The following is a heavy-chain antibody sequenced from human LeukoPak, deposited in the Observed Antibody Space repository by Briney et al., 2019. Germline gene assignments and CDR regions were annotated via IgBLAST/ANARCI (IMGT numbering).Heavy chain of an antibody. CDR2: IKQDGSEK. CDR3: ASGPGYSGYDSDY. J-gene: IGHJ4*02. V-gene: IGHV3-7*01. CDR1: GFTFSSYW. D-gene: IGHD5-12*01. Sequence: GGSLRLSCAASGFTFSSYWMSWVRQAPGKGLEWVANIKQDGSEKYYVDSVKGRFTISRDNAKNSLYLQMNSLRAEDTAVYYCASGPGYSGYDSDYWGQGTLVTVSS.